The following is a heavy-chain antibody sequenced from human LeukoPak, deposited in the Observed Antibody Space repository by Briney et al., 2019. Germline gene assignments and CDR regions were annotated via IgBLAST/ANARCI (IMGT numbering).Heavy chain of an antibody. CDR3: AREALGGGGY. Sequence: GGSLRLSCAASGFTFSSFEMIWVRQAPWKGLEWVSYITGSGSVTYYADSVKGRFTISRDNSKNTLYLQMNSLRAEDTAVYHCAREALGGGGYWGQGTLVTVSS. D-gene: IGHD3-10*01. J-gene: IGHJ4*02. CDR2: ITGSGSVT. CDR1: GFTFSSFE. V-gene: IGHV3-48*03.